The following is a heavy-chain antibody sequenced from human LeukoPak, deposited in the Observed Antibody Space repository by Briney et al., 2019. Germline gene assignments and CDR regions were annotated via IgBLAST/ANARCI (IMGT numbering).Heavy chain of an antibody. D-gene: IGHD3-22*01. V-gene: IGHV1-46*01. CDR3: ARGRLNYDSAGYYDNPHLDY. J-gene: IGHJ4*02. CDR1: GYTFTSYY. Sequence: ASVKVSCKASGYTFTSYYMHWVRQAPGQGPERMGIINPSGGSTTYAQKFQGRVTMTRDLSTSTVYMQLSSLRSEDTAVYYCARGRLNYDSAGYYDNPHLDYWGQGTLVTVSS. CDR2: INPSGGST.